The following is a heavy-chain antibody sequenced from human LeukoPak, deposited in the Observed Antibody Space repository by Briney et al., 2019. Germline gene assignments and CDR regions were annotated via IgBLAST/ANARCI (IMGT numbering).Heavy chain of an antibody. CDR1: GFTFSSYD. CDR2: ISGSGGST. Sequence: QPGGSLRLSCAASGFTFSSYDMSWARQAPGKGLEWVSAISGSGGSTYYADSVKGRFTISRDNSKKTLYLQMNSLRAEDTAVYYCSESITVAGTVIWDYFDYWGQGTLVTVSS. J-gene: IGHJ4*02. D-gene: IGHD6-19*01. V-gene: IGHV3-23*01. CDR3: SESITVAGTVIWDYFDY.